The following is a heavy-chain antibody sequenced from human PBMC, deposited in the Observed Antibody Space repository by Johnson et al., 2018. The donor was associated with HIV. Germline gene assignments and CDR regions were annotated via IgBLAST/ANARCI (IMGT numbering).Heavy chain of an antibody. D-gene: IGHD3-10*01. V-gene: IGHV3-11*04. Sequence: QVQLVESGGGLVKPGGSLRLSCAASGFTFSDYYMSWIRQAPGKGLEWVSYITSTGITVYYPHSLQGRFTISRDNAKHSLSLQVNSLSAEDTAVYYCARAPEVRGVDAFDVWGQGTVVTVSS. CDR1: GFTFSDYY. J-gene: IGHJ3*01. CDR3: ARAPEVRGVDAFDV. CDR2: ITSTGITV.